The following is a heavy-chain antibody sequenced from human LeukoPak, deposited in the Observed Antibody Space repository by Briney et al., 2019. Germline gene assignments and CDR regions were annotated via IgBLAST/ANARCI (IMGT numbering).Heavy chain of an antibody. CDR2: VYYSGST. Sequence: PSETLSLTCTVSGGSISSYYWSWIRQPPGKGLEWIGYVYYSGSTNYNPSLKSRVTISVDTSKNQFSLKLSSVTAADTAVYYCASSRVYYDSSGWTYGMDVWGQGTTVTVSS. V-gene: IGHV4-59*01. J-gene: IGHJ6*02. D-gene: IGHD3-22*01. CDR3: ASSRVYYDSSGWTYGMDV. CDR1: GGSISSYY.